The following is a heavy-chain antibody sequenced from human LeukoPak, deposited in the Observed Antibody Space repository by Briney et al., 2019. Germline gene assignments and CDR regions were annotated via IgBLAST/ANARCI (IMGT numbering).Heavy chain of an antibody. Sequence: GGSLRLSCAGSGFTFSSYAMTWVRQAPGKGLEWVSGTIGSGGSTYYADSVNGRFTMSRDNSKNTLYLQMNSLRAEDTAVYYCATAGCTDGTCYLDYWGQGTLVTVSS. CDR3: ATAGCTDGTCYLDY. V-gene: IGHV3-23*01. D-gene: IGHD2-15*01. CDR1: GFTFSSYA. CDR2: TIGSGGST. J-gene: IGHJ4*02.